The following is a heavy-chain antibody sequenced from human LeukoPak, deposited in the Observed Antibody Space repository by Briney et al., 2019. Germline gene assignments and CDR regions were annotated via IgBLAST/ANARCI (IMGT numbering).Heavy chain of an antibody. Sequence: PGRSLRLSCAASGFTFSSYGMHWVRQAPGKGLEWVAVIWYDGSNKYYADSVKGRFTISRDNSKNTLYLQMNSLRAEDTAVYYCARVYSYGWWSYYCDYWGQGTLVTVSS. CDR1: GFTFSSYG. V-gene: IGHV3-33*01. CDR2: IWYDGSNK. J-gene: IGHJ4*02. D-gene: IGHD3-10*01. CDR3: ARVYSYGWWSYYCDY.